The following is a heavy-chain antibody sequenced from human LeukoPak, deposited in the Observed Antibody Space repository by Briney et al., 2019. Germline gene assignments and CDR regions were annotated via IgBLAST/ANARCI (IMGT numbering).Heavy chain of an antibody. CDR2: INPNSGGT. Sequence: AASVKVSCKASGYTFPGYYMHWVRQAPGQGLEWMGWINPNSGGTNYAQKFQGRVTMTRDTSISTAYMELSRLRSDDTAVYYCAREHSSSSGKDFDYWGQGTLVTVSS. CDR3: AREHSSSSGKDFDY. D-gene: IGHD6-6*01. J-gene: IGHJ4*02. V-gene: IGHV1-2*02. CDR1: GYTFPGYY.